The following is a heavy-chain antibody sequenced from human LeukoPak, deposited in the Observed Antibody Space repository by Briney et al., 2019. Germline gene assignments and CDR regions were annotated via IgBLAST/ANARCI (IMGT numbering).Heavy chain of an antibody. D-gene: IGHD5-18*01. J-gene: IGHJ4*02. V-gene: IGHV4-59*01. CDR3: AREDTAMVNGLDY. Sequence: SEALSLPCTVSGGYISSYYWSWIRQPPGKGLGGIGYIYYSGSTNYNPSLKSPVTISVDTSKNQFSLKLSSVTAAETAVYYCAREDTAMVNGLDYWGQGTLVTVSS. CDR2: IYYSGST. CDR1: GGYISSYY.